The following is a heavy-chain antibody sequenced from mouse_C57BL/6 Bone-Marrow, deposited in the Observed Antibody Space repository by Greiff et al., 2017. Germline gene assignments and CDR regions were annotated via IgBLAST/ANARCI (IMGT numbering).Heavy chain of an antibody. Sequence: QLQQSGPELVKPGASVKISCKASGYSFTDYNRNWVKQSNGKSLEWIGVINTNHGTTSYNQKFKGKATLTVDKSSSTAYMQLNSLTSEDSAVYYCARGYDYDYAMHYWGQGTSVTVSS. D-gene: IGHD2-4*01. CDR3: ARGYDYDYAMHY. CDR1: GYSFTDYN. CDR2: INTNHGTT. V-gene: IGHV1-39*01. J-gene: IGHJ4*01.